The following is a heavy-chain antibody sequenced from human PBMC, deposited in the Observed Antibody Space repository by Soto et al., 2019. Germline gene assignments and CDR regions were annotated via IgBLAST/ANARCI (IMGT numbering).Heavy chain of an antibody. V-gene: IGHV1-2*04. J-gene: IGHJ6*02. CDR2: INPNSGGT. CDR3: ARGMVYYDSSSGPPLALYYYYGMDV. Sequence: EASVKVSCKASGYTFTGYYMHWVRQAPGQGLEWMGWINPNSGGTNYAQKIQGWVTMTRDTSISTAYMELSSLRSDDTAVYYCARGMVYYDSSSGPPLALYYYYGMDVWGQGTTVTVSS. D-gene: IGHD3-22*01. CDR1: GYTFTGYY.